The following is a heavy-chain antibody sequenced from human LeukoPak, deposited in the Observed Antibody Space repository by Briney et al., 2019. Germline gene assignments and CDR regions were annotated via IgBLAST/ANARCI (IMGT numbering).Heavy chain of an antibody. CDR3: ASQRVDWLFPN. J-gene: IGHJ4*02. V-gene: IGHV4-61*02. CDR2: IYTSGST. Sequence: PSETLSLTCTVSGGSISSGSYYWSWIRQPAGKGLEWIGRIYTSGSTNYNPSLKSRVTISVDTSKSQFSLKLSSVTAADTAVYYCASQRVDWLFPNWGQGTLVTVSS. D-gene: IGHD3-9*01. CDR1: GGSISSGSYY.